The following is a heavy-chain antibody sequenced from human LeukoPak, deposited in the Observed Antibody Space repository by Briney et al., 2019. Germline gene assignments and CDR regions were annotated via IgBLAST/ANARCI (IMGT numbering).Heavy chain of an antibody. D-gene: IGHD2-15*01. CDR2: IEQDGSKK. CDR1: GFTFSSYW. Sequence: PGGSLRLSCAASGFTFSSYWMTWVREAPGKGLEWVANIEQDGSKKNYVDSVKGRFTISRDNAKNSLYLQMNSLRAEDTAVYYCARVGPVYCSGGSCYRGGFDYWGQGTLVTVSS. CDR3: ARVGPVYCSGGSCYRGGFDY. J-gene: IGHJ4*02. V-gene: IGHV3-7*01.